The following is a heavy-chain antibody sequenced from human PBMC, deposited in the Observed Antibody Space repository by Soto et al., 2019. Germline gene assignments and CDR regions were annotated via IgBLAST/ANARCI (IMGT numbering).Heavy chain of an antibody. J-gene: IGHJ5*02. CDR1: GGSISSSSYY. Sequence: PSETLSLTCTVSGGSISSSSYYWGWIRQPPGKGLEWIGSIYYSGSTYYNPSLKSRVTISVDTSKNQFSLKPSSVTAADTAVYYCARSAYSYGYEWFDPWGQGTLVTVSS. CDR3: ARSAYSYGYEWFDP. D-gene: IGHD5-18*01. V-gene: IGHV4-39*01. CDR2: IYYSGST.